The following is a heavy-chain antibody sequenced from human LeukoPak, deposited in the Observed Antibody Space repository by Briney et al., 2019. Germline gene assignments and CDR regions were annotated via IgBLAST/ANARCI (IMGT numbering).Heavy chain of an antibody. CDR2: INPAGSST. CDR1: GFTFSSDW. Sequence: PGGSLRLSCAASGFTFSSDWMHWVRQAPGQGLVWVSRINPAGSSTNYADSVKGRFTISRDNAMNTLYLHLNSLRAEDTAVYYCARGVRGSYGTDLWGQGTLVTVPS. V-gene: IGHV3-74*01. J-gene: IGHJ5*02. CDR3: ARGVRGSYGTDL. D-gene: IGHD1-26*01.